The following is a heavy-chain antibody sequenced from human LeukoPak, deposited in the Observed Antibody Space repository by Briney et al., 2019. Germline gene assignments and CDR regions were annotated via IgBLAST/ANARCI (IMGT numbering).Heavy chain of an antibody. CDR1: GFIFGDYA. CDR3: TNSDDYGDY. CDR2: IAFDDTDR. J-gene: IGHJ4*02. V-gene: IGHV3-30*04. Sequence: GGSLRLSCAASGFIFGDYAMHWVRQAPGKGLEWVAAIAFDDTDRYYIDSVKGRFTISRDHSKNTLYLHMTSLRAEDTAVYYCTNSDDYGDYWGQGTLVTVSS.